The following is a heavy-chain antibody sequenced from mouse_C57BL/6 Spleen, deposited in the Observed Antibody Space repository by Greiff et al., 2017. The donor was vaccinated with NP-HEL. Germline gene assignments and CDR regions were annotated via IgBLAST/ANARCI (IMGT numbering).Heavy chain of an antibody. CDR1: GYTFTEYT. CDR3: ARQTAVVATEEFDY. Sequence: QVQLQQSGAELVQPGASVKLSCKASGYTFTEYTIHWVQQRSGQGLEWIGWFYPGCGSIKYNEKFKDKATLTADKSSSTVYMELSRLTSEDSAVYFCARQTAVVATEEFDYWGKGTTVTVSS. CDR2: FYPGCGSI. D-gene: IGHD1-1*01. J-gene: IGHJ2*01. V-gene: IGHV1-62-2*01.